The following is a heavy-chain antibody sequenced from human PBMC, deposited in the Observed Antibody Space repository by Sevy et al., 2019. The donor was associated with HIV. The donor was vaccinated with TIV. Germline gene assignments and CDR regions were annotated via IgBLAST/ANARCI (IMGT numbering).Heavy chain of an antibody. D-gene: IGHD3-22*01. V-gene: IGHV4-30-4*01. CDR3: ARGRHDSSGYYPPRFDY. Sequence: SETLSLTCTVSGGSISSGDYYWSWIRQPPGKGLEWIGYIYYSGSTYYNPSLKSRVTISVDTSKNQFSLKLGSVTAADTAVYYCARGRHDSSGYYPPRFDYWGQGTLVTVSS. CDR1: GGSISSGDYY. J-gene: IGHJ4*02. CDR2: IYYSGST.